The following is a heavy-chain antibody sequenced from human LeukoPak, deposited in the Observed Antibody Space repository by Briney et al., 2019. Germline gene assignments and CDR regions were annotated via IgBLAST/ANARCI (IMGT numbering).Heavy chain of an antibody. Sequence: GASVKVSCKASGGTFSSYAISWVRQAPGQGLEWMGGIIPIFGTANYAQKFQGRVTITADKSTSTAYMELSSLRSEDTAVYYCASSRGLRHYFDYWGQGTLVTVSS. J-gene: IGHJ4*02. CDR3: ASSRGLRHYFDY. D-gene: IGHD3-10*01. CDR1: GGTFSSYA. V-gene: IGHV1-69*06. CDR2: IIPIFGTA.